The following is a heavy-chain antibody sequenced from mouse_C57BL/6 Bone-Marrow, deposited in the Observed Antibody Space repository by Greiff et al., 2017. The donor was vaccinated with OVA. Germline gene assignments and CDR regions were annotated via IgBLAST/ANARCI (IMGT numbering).Heavy chain of an antibody. CDR1: GFTFSNYW. V-gene: IGHV6-3*01. D-gene: IGHD2-5*01. CDR2: IRLKSDNYAT. J-gene: IGHJ2*01. CDR3: TSYSNYEGYFDY. Sequence: EVKLMESGGGLVQPGGSMKLSCVASGFTFSNYWMNWVRQSPEKGLEWVAQIRLKSDNYATHYAESVKGRFTISRDDSKSSVYLQMNNLRAEDTGIYYCTSYSNYEGYFDYWGQGTTLTVSS.